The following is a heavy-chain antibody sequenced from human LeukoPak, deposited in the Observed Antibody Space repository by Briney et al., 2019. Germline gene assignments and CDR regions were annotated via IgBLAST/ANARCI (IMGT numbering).Heavy chain of an antibody. Sequence: ASVKVSCKASGYTFTSHYMHWVRQAPGQALEWMGWMNPNSGNTGYAQKFQGRVTMTRNTSISTAYMELSSLRSEDTAVYYCAREVGDWNDAALRGAWGMNWFDPWGQGTLVTVSS. D-gene: IGHD1-1*01. CDR2: MNPNSGNT. CDR3: AREVGDWNDAALRGAWGMNWFDP. J-gene: IGHJ5*02. CDR1: GYTFTSHY. V-gene: IGHV1-8*01.